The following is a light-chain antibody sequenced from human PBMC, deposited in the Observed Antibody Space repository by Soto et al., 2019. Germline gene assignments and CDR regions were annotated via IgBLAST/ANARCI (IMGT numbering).Light chain of an antibody. V-gene: IGKV1-39*01. J-gene: IGKJ5*01. CDR2: ASS. Sequence: DIQLTQPPPSLSASVGDRVTITCRASQSISPFLNWYQCKPGKPPQLLIYASSNLRGGVSSRFSGSGSWTDFPLAIGRLQSDAFATDYCQRSSSGLITFGHGTRL. CDR1: QSISPF. CDR3: QRSSSGLIT.